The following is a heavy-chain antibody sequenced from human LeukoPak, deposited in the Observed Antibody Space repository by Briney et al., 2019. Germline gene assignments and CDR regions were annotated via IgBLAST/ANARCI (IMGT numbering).Heavy chain of an antibody. Sequence: SQTLSLTCTVSGGSISSGDYYWSWIRQPPGKGLEWIGYIYYSGSTYYNPSLKSRVTISVDTSKNQFSLKLSSVTAADTAVYYCARMYYDFWSDPQGINWFDPWGQGTLVTVSS. CDR1: GGSISSGDYY. D-gene: IGHD3-3*01. J-gene: IGHJ5*02. CDR3: ARMYYDFWSDPQGINWFDP. CDR2: IYYSGST. V-gene: IGHV4-30-4*01.